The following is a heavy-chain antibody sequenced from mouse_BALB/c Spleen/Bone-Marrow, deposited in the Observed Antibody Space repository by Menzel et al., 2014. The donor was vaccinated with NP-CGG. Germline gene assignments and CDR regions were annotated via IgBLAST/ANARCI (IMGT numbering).Heavy chain of an antibody. CDR2: IDPANGNT. CDR3: AYGRDWYFDV. Sequence: EVQLQQSGAELVKPGASVKLSCTASGFNIKDTYMHWVKERPEQGLEWIGRIDPANGNTKYDPKFQGKATITAGTSSNTAYLQLSSLTSEDTAVYYYAYGRDWYFDVWGAGTTVTVSS. V-gene: IGHV14-3*02. J-gene: IGHJ1*01. D-gene: IGHD1-1*01. CDR1: GFNIKDTY.